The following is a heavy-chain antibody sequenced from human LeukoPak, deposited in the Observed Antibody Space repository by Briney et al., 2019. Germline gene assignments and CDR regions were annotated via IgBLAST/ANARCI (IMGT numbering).Heavy chain of an antibody. Sequence: PSETLSLTCTVSGVSISSSSYYWGWIRQPPGKGLEWIGSIYYSGSTYYNPSLKSRVTISVDTSKNQFSLKLSSVTAADTAVYYCARGRPIWSGYYMVLPIDYWGQGTLVTVSS. CDR2: IYYSGST. D-gene: IGHD3-3*01. J-gene: IGHJ4*02. CDR1: GVSISSSSYY. CDR3: ARGRPIWSGYYMVLPIDY. V-gene: IGHV4-39*07.